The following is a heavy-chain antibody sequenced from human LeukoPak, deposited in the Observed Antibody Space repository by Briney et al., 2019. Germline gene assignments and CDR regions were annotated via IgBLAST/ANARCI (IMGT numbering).Heavy chain of an antibody. Sequence: PGGSLRLSCAASGFTLSSYSMNWVRQAPGKGLEWVSSISSSSSYIYYADSVKGRFTVSRDNAKNSLYLQMNSLRAEDTAVYYCARAFNGKILEWSDYWGQGTLVTVSS. CDR3: ARAFNGKILEWSDY. D-gene: IGHD3-3*01. J-gene: IGHJ4*02. CDR2: ISSSSSYI. CDR1: GFTLSSYS. V-gene: IGHV3-21*01.